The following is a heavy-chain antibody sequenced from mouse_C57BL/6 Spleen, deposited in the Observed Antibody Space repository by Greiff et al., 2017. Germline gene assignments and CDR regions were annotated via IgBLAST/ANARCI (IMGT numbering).Heavy chain of an antibody. D-gene: IGHD1-1*01. CDR2: ILPGSGST. J-gene: IGHJ4*01. V-gene: IGHV1-9*01. CDR3: ARRGPAYDSAMDD. CDR1: GYTFTGYW. Sequence: QVQLQQSGAELMKPGASVKLSCKASGYTFTGYWIEWVKQRPGHGLEWIGEILPGSGSTNYNDKFKGKATFTADTSSNTAYMQLSSLTTEDSAIYYGARRGPAYDSAMDDWGQGTSVTVSS.